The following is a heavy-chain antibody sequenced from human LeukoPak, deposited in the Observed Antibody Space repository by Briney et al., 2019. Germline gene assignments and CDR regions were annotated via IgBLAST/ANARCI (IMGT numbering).Heavy chain of an antibody. V-gene: IGHV1-2*02. CDR3: ARDIRHAFDI. CDR1: GYTFTGYY. Sequence: GASEKVSCKASGYTFTGYYLHWVRQAPGQGLEWMGWINPNSGDTKYAQKFQGRVTMTTETSISTAYMELNRLRSDDTAVYSCARDIRHAFDIWGQGTMVVVSS. CDR2: INPNSGDT. J-gene: IGHJ3*02.